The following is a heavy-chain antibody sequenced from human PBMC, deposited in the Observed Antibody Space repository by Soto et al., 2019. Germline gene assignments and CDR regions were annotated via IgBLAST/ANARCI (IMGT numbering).Heavy chain of an antibody. CDR3: ARDPAGRDYYGSGSNNWFDP. Sequence: SVKVSCKASGGTFSSYTISWVRQAPGQGLEWMGRIIPILGIANYAQKFQGRVTITADKSTGTAYMELSSLRSEDTAVYYCARDPAGRDYYGSGSNNWFDPWGQGTLVTVSS. V-gene: IGHV1-69*04. J-gene: IGHJ5*02. CDR2: IIPILGIA. CDR1: GGTFSSYT. D-gene: IGHD3-10*01.